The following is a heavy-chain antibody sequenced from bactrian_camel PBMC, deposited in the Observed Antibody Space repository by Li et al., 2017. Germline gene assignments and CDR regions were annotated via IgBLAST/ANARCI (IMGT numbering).Heavy chain of an antibody. CDR3: AADDGGRCVVLSSISEVDFGS. CDR2: IYGDGDSR. D-gene: IGHD1*01. CDR1: NLYGGYTSYC. V-gene: IGHV3S42*01. J-gene: IGHJ4*01. Sequence: VQLVESGGGSVQVGGSLTLSCVASNLYGGYTSYCMGWFREAPGKAREGVAAIYGDGDSRIYPDSVKGRFTISKDNAKNILYLQMNRLKPEDTAMYYCAADDGGRCVVLSSISEVDFGSWGQGTQVTVS.